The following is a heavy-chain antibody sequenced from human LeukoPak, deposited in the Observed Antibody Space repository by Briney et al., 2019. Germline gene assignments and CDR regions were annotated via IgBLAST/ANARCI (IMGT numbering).Heavy chain of an antibody. CDR1: GFTFSSYS. V-gene: IGHV3-48*01. CDR3: ARDFFDG. CDR2: IIYSSSII. Sequence: GGSLRLSCAASGFTFSSYSMKWVRQAPGKGLEWLSYIIYSSSIIFYADSVKGRFTISRDNARNSLYLQMNSLRAEDTAVYYCARDFFDGWGQGTLVTVSS. J-gene: IGHJ4*02.